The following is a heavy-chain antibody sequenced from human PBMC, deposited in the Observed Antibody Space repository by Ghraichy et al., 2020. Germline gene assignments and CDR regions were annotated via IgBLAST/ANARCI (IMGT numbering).Heavy chain of an antibody. J-gene: IGHJ4*02. CDR1: GASISSTSYY. Sequence: GSLSLTCTVSGASISSTSYYWAWIRQPPGKGLEWIGSIYYSGSTYYNPSLKSRVTISEDTSKNQFSLKLSSVTAADTAVYFCAGTYDYYDSSGYPYTYFFDYWAQGTLVTVSS. D-gene: IGHD3-22*01. CDR3: AGTYDYYDSSGYPYTYFFDY. V-gene: IGHV4-39*01. CDR2: IYYSGST.